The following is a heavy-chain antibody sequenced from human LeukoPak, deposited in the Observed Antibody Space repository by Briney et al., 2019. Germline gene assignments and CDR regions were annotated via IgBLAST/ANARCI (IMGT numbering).Heavy chain of an antibody. J-gene: IGHJ4*02. Sequence: GGSLRLFCAASGFTFSSYSMNWVREAPGKGLEWVSYISSGSSTIYYADSVKGRFTISRDNAKNSLYLQINSLRAEDTAVYYCARGRLGGRSGTDYWGQGTLVTVSS. CDR2: ISSGSSTI. CDR1: GFTFSSYS. V-gene: IGHV3-48*04. D-gene: IGHD2-15*01. CDR3: ARGRLGGRSGTDY.